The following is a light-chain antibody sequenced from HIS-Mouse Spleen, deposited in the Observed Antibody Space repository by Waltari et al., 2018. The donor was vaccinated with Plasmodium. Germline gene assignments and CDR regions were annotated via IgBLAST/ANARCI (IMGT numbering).Light chain of an antibody. CDR1: SSDVGSYNL. J-gene: IGLJ2*01. CDR3: CSYAGSRMV. V-gene: IGLV2-23*01. Sequence: QSALTQPASVSGSPGQSLTISCTGTSSDVGSYNLVSWYQQHPGKAPKLMIYAGSKRPSGVSNRFSGSKSGNTASLTISGLQAEDEADYYCCSYAGSRMVFGGGTKLTVL. CDR2: AGS.